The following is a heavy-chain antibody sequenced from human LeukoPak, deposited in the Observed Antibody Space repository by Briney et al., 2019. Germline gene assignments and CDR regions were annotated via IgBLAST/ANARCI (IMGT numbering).Heavy chain of an antibody. V-gene: IGHV1-18*01. CDR3: ARYYYDSSGYYYYYYMDV. D-gene: IGHD3-22*01. Sequence: ASVKVSCEASGYTFTSYGISWVRQAPGQGLEWMGWISAYNGNTNYAQKLQGRVTMTTDTSTSTAYMELRSLRSDDTAVYYCARYYYDSSGYYYYYYMDVWGKGTTVTVSS. J-gene: IGHJ6*03. CDR2: ISAYNGNT. CDR1: GYTFTSYG.